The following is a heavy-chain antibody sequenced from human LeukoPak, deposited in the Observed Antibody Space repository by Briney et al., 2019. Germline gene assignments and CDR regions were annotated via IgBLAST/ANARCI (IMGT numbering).Heavy chain of an antibody. Sequence: PSETLSLTCAVYGGSFSGYYWSWIRQPPGKGLEGIGEINHSGSTNYNPSLKSRVTISVDTSKNQFSLKLSSVTAADTAVYYCARGQIVVVPAARGYYYGMDVWGQGTTVTVSS. V-gene: IGHV4-34*01. CDR3: ARGQIVVVPAARGYYYGMDV. J-gene: IGHJ6*02. CDR1: GGSFSGYY. CDR2: INHSGST. D-gene: IGHD2-2*01.